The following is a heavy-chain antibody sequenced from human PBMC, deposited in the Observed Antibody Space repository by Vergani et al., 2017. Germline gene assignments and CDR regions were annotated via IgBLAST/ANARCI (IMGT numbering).Heavy chain of an antibody. V-gene: IGHV1-69*01. CDR2: IIPIFGTA. Sequence: QVQLVQSGAEVKKPGASVKVSCKASGYTFTGYYMHWVRQAPGQGLEWLGGIIPIFGTANYAQKFQGRVTITADESTSTAYMELSSLRSEDTAVYYCARARSRYNWIILDAFDIWGQGTMVTVSS. D-gene: IGHD1-20*01. CDR3: ARARSRYNWIILDAFDI. CDR1: GYTFTGYY. J-gene: IGHJ3*02.